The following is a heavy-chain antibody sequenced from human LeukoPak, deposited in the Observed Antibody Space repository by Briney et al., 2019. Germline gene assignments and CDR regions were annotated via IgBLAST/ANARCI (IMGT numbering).Heavy chain of an antibody. CDR3: AALSGYYPYYFDY. CDR2: INPNSGGT. CDR1: GYTFTGYY. V-gene: IGHV1-2*04. D-gene: IGHD3-22*01. Sequence: ASVKVSCKASGYTFTGYYMHWVRQAPGQGLECMGWINPNSGGTNYAQKFQGWVTMTRDTSISTAYMELSRLRSDDTAVYYCAALSGYYPYYFDYWGQGTLVTVSS. J-gene: IGHJ4*02.